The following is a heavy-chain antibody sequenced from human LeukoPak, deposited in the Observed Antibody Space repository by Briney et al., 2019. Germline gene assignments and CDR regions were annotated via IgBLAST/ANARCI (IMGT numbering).Heavy chain of an antibody. CDR3: ARSISGLGD. Sequence: SQTLSLTYALSGDSVSSNSAAWNWLRQSPSRGLEWLGRTYYRSKWYNDYAVSVKGRITISADTSKNQFSLQLNSVTPEDTAVYYCARSISGLGDWGQGTLVTVSS. CDR2: TYYRSKWYN. CDR1: GDSVSSNSAA. D-gene: IGHD3-16*01. V-gene: IGHV6-1*01. J-gene: IGHJ4*02.